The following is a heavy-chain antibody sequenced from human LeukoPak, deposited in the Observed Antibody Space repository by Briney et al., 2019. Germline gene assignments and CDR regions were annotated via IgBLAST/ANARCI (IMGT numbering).Heavy chain of an antibody. J-gene: IGHJ4*02. D-gene: IGHD6-19*01. CDR3: AGLLSAVAGPLVY. CDR1: GYTFTGYY. V-gene: IGHV1-2*02. CDR2: INPNSGGT. Sequence: SSVTVSCKASGYTFTGYYMHWVLQAPGPGLEWMGWINPNSGGTNYAQKFQGRVTTTRDTSISTAYLELSRLRSDDTAVYYCAGLLSAVAGPLVYWGQGTLVTVSS.